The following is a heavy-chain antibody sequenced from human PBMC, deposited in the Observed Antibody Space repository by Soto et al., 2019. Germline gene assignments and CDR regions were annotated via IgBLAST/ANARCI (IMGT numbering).Heavy chain of an antibody. CDR1: GFTVSSNY. CDR3: ARGQGGYSYGYDY. J-gene: IGHJ4*02. V-gene: IGHV3-53*01. CDR2: IYSGGST. Sequence: EVQLVECGGGLIQPGGSLRLSCAASGFTVSSNYMSWVRQAPGKGLEWVSVIYSGGSTYYADSVKGRFTISRDNSKNTLYLQMNSLRAEDTAVYYCARGQGGYSYGYDYWGQGTLVTVSS. D-gene: IGHD5-18*01.